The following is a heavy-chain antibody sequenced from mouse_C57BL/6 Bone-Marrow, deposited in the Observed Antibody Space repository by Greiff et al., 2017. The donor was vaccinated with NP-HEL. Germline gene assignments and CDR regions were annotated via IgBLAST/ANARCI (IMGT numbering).Heavy chain of an antibody. CDR3: ARPAPGDYAMDY. J-gene: IGHJ4*01. CDR2: INYDGSST. Sequence: EVKLMESEGGLVQPGSSMKLSCTASGFTFSDYYMAWVRQVPEKGLEWVANINYDGSSTYYLDSLKSRFIISRDNAKNILYLQMSSLKSEDTATYYCARPAPGDYAMDYWGQGTSVTVSS. V-gene: IGHV5-16*01. CDR1: GFTFSDYY.